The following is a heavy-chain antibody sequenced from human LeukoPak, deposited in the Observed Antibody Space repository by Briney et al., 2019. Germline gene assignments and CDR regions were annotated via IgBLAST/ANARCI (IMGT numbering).Heavy chain of an antibody. J-gene: IGHJ4*02. Sequence: SETLSLTCTVSGGSISSYYWSWIRQPPGKGLEWIGYIYYSGGTNYNPPLKSRVTISVDSSMNQFSLKLSSVTAADTAVYYCARAPGSAYSSYYFDFWGQGTLVTVSS. CDR2: IYYSGGT. V-gene: IGHV4-59*01. CDR3: ARAPGSAYSSYYFDF. D-gene: IGHD3-22*01. CDR1: GGSISSYY.